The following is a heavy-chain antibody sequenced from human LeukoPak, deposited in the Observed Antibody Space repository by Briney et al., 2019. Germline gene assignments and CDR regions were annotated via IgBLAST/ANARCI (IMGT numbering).Heavy chain of an antibody. Sequence: GGSLRLSCAASGFTFSSYGMHWVRQAPGKGLEWVAFIRYDGSNKYYADSVKGRFTISRDNSKNTLYLQMNSLRAEDTAVYYCGRDYYPYDSSAYPPFDYWGQGTLVTVSS. CDR3: GRDYYPYDSSAYPPFDY. J-gene: IGHJ4*02. CDR1: GFTFSSYG. CDR2: IRYDGSNK. V-gene: IGHV3-30*02. D-gene: IGHD3-22*01.